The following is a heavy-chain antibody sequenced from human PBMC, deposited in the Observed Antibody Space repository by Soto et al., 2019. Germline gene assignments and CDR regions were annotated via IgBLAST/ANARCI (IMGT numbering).Heavy chain of an antibody. D-gene: IGHD3-3*01. V-gene: IGHV4-31*03. CDR1: GGSISSGGYY. Sequence: SETLSLTCTVSGGSISSGGYYWSWIRQHPGKGLEWIGYIYYSGSTYYNPSLKSRVTILVDTSKNQFSLKLSSVTAADTAVYYCARDRADYDFWSGYYPSPAFDYWGQGTLVTVSS. CDR2: IYYSGST. CDR3: ARDRADYDFWSGYYPSPAFDY. J-gene: IGHJ4*02.